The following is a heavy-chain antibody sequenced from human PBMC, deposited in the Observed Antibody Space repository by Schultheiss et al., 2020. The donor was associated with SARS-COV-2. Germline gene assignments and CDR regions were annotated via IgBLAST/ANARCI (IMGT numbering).Heavy chain of an antibody. CDR3: ARGGGYCSSTSCYKGDYYYYYMDV. Sequence: SETLSLTCAVYGGSFSGYYWSWIRQPPGKGLEWIGEINHSGSTNYNPSLKSRVTISVDTSKNQFSLKLSSVTAADTAVYYCARGGGYCSSTSCYKGDYYYYYMDVWGKGTTVTVSS. V-gene: IGHV4-34*01. CDR2: INHSGST. D-gene: IGHD2-2*02. J-gene: IGHJ6*03. CDR1: GGSFSGYY.